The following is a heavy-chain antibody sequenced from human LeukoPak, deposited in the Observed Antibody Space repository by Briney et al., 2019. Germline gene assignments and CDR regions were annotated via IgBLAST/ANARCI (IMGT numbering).Heavy chain of an antibody. D-gene: IGHD4-17*01. CDR2: IYYSGST. Sequence: PSETLSLTRTVSGGSISRGDYYWSWIRQPPGKGLEWFVYIYYSGSTYYNPSLKSQVTISVDTSKNQFSLKLSSVTAADTAVYYCARAHGDYQHWGQGTLVTVSS. V-gene: IGHV4-30-4*01. CDR3: ARAHGDYQH. J-gene: IGHJ1*01. CDR1: GGSISRGDYY.